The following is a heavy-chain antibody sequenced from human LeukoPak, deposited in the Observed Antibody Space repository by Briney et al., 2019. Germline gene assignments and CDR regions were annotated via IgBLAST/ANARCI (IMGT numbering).Heavy chain of an antibody. D-gene: IGHD6-6*01. V-gene: IGHV1-69*13. J-gene: IGHJ4*02. CDR2: IIPIFGTA. CDR3: AREISSSSSGVPFDY. CDR1: GGTFSSYA. Sequence: SVKVSCKASGGTFSSYAISWVRQAPGQGLEWMGGIIPIFGTANYAQKFQGRVTITADESTSTAYMELSSLRSEDTAVYYCAREISSSSSGVPFDYWGQGTLVTVSS.